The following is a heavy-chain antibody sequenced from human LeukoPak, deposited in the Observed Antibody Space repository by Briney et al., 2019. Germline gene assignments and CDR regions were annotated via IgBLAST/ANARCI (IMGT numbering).Heavy chain of an antibody. Sequence: SETLSLTCTVSGGSISSSNYYWVWIRQPPGKGLEWIGCIYYSEGIYYNPSLKSRVTISVDTSKNQFSLRLSSVTAADTAVYYCARQVGSFRGHFDYWGQGTLVTVSS. CDR2: IYYSEGI. J-gene: IGHJ4*02. CDR3: ARQVGSFRGHFDY. D-gene: IGHD3-10*01. CDR1: GGSISSSNYY. V-gene: IGHV4-39*01.